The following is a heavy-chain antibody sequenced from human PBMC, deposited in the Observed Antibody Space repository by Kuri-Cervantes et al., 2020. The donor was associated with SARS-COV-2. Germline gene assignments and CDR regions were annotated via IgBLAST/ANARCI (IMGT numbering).Heavy chain of an antibody. V-gene: IGHV3-23*01. D-gene: IGHD7-27*01. J-gene: IGHJ3*02. CDR3: ARESGVDWGSDAFDI. CDR2: ISGSGGST. Sequence: GESLKISCAASGFTFHDYGMSWVRQAPGKGLEWVSAISGSGGSTYYADSVKGRFTISRDNSKNTLYLQMNSLRAEDTAVYYCARESGVDWGSDAFDIWGQGTMVTVSS. CDR1: GFTFHDYG.